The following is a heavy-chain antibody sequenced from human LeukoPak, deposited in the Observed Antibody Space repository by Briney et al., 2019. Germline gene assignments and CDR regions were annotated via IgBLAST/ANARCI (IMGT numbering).Heavy chain of an antibody. Sequence: PSETLSLTCTVSGGSISSRGYYWGWIRQPSGKGLEWIGSIHYSGSTYYNPSLKSRVTISVDTSKNQFSLKLRSVTAADTAVYYCARSNYSSGFYFDYWGQGTLVTVSS. CDR2: IHYSGST. CDR3: ARSNYSSGFYFDY. V-gene: IGHV4-39*01. CDR1: GGSISSRGYY. J-gene: IGHJ4*02. D-gene: IGHD6-19*01.